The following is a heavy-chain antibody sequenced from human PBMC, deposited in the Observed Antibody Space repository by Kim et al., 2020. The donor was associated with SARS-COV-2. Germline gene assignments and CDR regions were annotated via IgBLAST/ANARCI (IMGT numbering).Heavy chain of an antibody. Sequence: GGSLRLSCAASGFTFSSYAMHWVRQAPGKGLEWVAVISYDGSNKYSADSVKGRFTISRDNSKNTLYLQMNSLRAEDTAVYYCARDAEDCSSTSCYSGWDYYYYGMDVWGQGTTVTVSS. D-gene: IGHD2-2*01. V-gene: IGHV3-30*04. CDR2: ISYDGSNK. CDR3: ARDAEDCSSTSCYSGWDYYYYGMDV. J-gene: IGHJ6*02. CDR1: GFTFSSYA.